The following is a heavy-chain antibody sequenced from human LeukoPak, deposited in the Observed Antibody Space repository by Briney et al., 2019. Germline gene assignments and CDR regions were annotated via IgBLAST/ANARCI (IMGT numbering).Heavy chain of an antibody. J-gene: IGHJ5*02. D-gene: IGHD6-19*01. CDR1: GFTFSSYS. V-gene: IGHV3-21*01. CDR3: ARDGYSCGFNWFDP. CDR2: ISSSSSYI. Sequence: GGSLRLSCAASGFTFSSYSMNWVRQAPGKGLEWVSSISSSSSYIYYADSVKGRFTISRDNAKNSLYLQMNSLRAEDTAVYYCARDGYSCGFNWFDPWGQGTLVTVSS.